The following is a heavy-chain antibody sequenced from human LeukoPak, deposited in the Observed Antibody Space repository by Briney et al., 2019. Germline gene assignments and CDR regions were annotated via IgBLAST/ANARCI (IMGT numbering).Heavy chain of an antibody. Sequence: ASVKVSCKASGYTFTSYDINWVRQATGQGLEWMGWMNPNSGSTGYAQKFQGRVTMTRNTSISTAYMELSSLRSEDTAVYYCARDQGYQLLYGNYYYYGMDVWGQGTTVTVSS. J-gene: IGHJ6*02. D-gene: IGHD2-2*02. CDR3: ARDQGYQLLYGNYYYYGMDV. V-gene: IGHV1-8*01. CDR2: MNPNSGST. CDR1: GYTFTSYD.